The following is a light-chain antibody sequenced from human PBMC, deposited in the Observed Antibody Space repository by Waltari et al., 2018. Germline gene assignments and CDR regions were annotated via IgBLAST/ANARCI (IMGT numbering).Light chain of an antibody. Sequence: GGSNNLVSWYQQHPGQAPKVVIYEDSERPSGISNRFSGSKSGITASLTISGLQPEDEADYYCCSYAGSGTFVVFGGGTKLTVL. J-gene: IGLJ2*01. V-gene: IGLV2-23*02. CDR3: CSYAGSGTFVV. CDR1: GGSNNL. CDR2: EDS.